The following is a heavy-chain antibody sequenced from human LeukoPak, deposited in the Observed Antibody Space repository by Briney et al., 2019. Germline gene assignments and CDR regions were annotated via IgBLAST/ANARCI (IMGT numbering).Heavy chain of an antibody. V-gene: IGHV3-21*01. D-gene: IGHD4-23*01. CDR3: ARDGGHYGGNSFDY. J-gene: IGHJ4*02. CDR1: GFTFSSYS. CDR2: ISSSSSYI. Sequence: PGGSLRLSCAASGFTFSSYSMNWVRQAPGKGVEWVASISSSSSYIYYADSVKGRFTISRENAKNTLYLQMNSLRAEDTAVYYCARDGGHYGGNSFDYWGQGTLVTVSS.